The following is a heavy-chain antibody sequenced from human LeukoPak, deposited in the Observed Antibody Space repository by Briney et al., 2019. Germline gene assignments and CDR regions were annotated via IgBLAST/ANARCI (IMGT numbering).Heavy chain of an antibody. CDR3: AREPGRCYDSSGYYYVRRLYYYYGMDV. CDR2: INAGNGNT. D-gene: IGHD3-22*01. V-gene: IGHV1-3*01. Sequence: GASVKVSCKASGYTFMDHALQWVRQAPGQRLEWMGWINAGNGNTKYSQKFQGRVTITRDTSATTAYMELSSLRSEDTAVYYCAREPGRCYDSSGYYYVRRLYYYYGMDVWGQGTTVTVSS. CDR1: GYTFMDHA. J-gene: IGHJ6*02.